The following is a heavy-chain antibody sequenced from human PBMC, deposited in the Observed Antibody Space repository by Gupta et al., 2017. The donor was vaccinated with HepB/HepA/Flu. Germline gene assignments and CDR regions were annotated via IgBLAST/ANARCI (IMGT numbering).Heavy chain of an antibody. CDR2: ISTYNGHT. J-gene: IGHJ4*02. Sequence: QIQLVQSGGEVKKPGASVKVACKASGYTFTSYDITWVRQAPGQGLEWMGRISTYNGHTNYAQNFQGRVTMTTDTSTQTVYMELKSLTSDDTAFYYCARDLGTGDYWGQGTLDTVSS. V-gene: IGHV1-18*01. CDR1: GYTFTSYD. CDR3: ARDLGTGDY. D-gene: IGHD7-27*01.